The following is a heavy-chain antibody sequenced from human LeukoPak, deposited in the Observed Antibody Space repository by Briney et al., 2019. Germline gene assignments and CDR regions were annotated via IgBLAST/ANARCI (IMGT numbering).Heavy chain of an antibody. Sequence: GGSLRLSCAASGFTFSSYSMNWVRQAPGKGLEWVSYISSSSSTIYYADSVKGRFTISRDNAKNSLYLQMNSLRAEDTAVYYCARDQRYSSGWYEGDYWGQGTLVTVSS. V-gene: IGHV3-48*04. CDR2: ISSSSSTI. J-gene: IGHJ4*02. CDR1: GFTFSSYS. D-gene: IGHD6-19*01. CDR3: ARDQRYSSGWYEGDY.